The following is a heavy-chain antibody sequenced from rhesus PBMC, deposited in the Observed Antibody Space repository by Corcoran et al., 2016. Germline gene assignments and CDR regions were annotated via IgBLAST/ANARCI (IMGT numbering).Heavy chain of an antibody. CDR3: ARKEDGNGII. D-gene: IGHD4-29*01. Sequence: QVHLQESGPGLVKPSETLPLTCILPGGSLSPFPWNWIRQPPGKGLEWIGYVVSRTGRAFHNPSLNTRVTISTDPSKNQFSLRLTSVTVADTAVYYCARKEDGNGIIWGQGVMVTVSS. CDR2: VVSRTGRA. CDR1: GGSLSPFP. J-gene: IGHJ1*01. V-gene: IGHV4S5*01.